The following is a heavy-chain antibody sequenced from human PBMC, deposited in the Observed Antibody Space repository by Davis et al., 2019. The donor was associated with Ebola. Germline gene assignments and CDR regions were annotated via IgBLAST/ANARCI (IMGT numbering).Heavy chain of an antibody. J-gene: IGHJ4*02. CDR2: IYYSGST. CDR3: ARHPLSTVTKNFDY. D-gene: IGHD4-17*01. Sequence: MPSETLSLTCTVSGGSISSSSYYWGWIRRPPGKGLEWIGSIYYSGSTYYNPSLKSRVTISVDTSKNQFSLKLSSVTAADTAVYYCARHPLSTVTKNFDYWGQGTLVTVSS. V-gene: IGHV4-39*01. CDR1: GGSISSSSYY.